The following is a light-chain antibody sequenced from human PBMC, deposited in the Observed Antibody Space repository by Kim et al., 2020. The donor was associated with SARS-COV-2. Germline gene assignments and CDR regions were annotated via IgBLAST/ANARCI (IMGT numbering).Light chain of an antibody. CDR2: DAT. Sequence: SPGERVNLSCRASQTIKNRLVWYQHKPGQAPRLLIYDATTRATGIPARFIGSGSETDFTLTISNLQSEDFAVYYCQQSNNWPPLTFGQGTKVDIK. CDR1: QTIKNR. J-gene: IGKJ1*01. CDR3: QQSNNWPPLT. V-gene: IGKV3-15*01.